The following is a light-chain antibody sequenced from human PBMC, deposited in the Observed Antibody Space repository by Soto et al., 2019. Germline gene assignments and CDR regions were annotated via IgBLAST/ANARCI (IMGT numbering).Light chain of an antibody. CDR1: SSNIGAGYD. Sequence: QAVVTQPPSVSGAPGQRVTISCTGSSSNIGAGYDVHWYQQLPGTAPKLLIYGNSNRPSGVPDRFSGSKSGTSASLAITGLQAEDEADYDCQSYDSSLSVSYVFGTGTKLTVL. CDR3: QSYDSSLSVSYV. V-gene: IGLV1-40*01. CDR2: GNS. J-gene: IGLJ1*01.